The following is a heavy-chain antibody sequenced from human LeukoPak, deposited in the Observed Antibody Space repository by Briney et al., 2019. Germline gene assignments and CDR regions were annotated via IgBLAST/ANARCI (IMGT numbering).Heavy chain of an antibody. CDR1: GGSISSGGYY. Sequence: TLSLTCTVSGGSISSGGYYWSWIRQHPGKGLEWIGYIYYSGSTYYNPSLRSRVTISVDTSKNQFSLKLSSVTAADTAVYYCARDYDFWSGSYYYGMDVWGQGTTVTVSS. D-gene: IGHD3-3*01. CDR2: IYYSGST. V-gene: IGHV4-31*03. CDR3: ARDYDFWSGSYYYGMDV. J-gene: IGHJ6*02.